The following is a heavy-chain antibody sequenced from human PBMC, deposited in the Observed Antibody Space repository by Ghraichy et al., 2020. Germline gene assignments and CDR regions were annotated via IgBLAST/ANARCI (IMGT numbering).Heavy chain of an antibody. D-gene: IGHD1-7*01. CDR3: VRDGAGTTPFDY. CDR2: IKKDGSEK. Sequence: GESLNISCAASGFIFSGYWMSWVRQAPGKGPEWVANIKKDGSEKYYVDSVKGRFTISRDNAKNTVYLQMNSLRAEDTAVYYCVRDGAGTTPFDYWGQGALVTVSS. V-gene: IGHV3-7*01. CDR1: GFIFSGYW. J-gene: IGHJ4*02.